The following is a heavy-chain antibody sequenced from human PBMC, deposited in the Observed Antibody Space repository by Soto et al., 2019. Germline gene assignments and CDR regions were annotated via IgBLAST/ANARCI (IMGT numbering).Heavy chain of an antibody. CDR1: GFTFNIYG. Sequence: PVGSLRLSCAASGFTFNIYGMHWVRQAPDKGLEWVALISYDGSNRYYADSVKGRFTISRDNSKNTLFLQMNSLRADDTAVYYCAKDQASGQGSFDSWGQGTLVTVS. CDR2: ISYDGSNR. CDR3: AKDQASGQGSFDS. V-gene: IGHV3-30*18. J-gene: IGHJ4*02.